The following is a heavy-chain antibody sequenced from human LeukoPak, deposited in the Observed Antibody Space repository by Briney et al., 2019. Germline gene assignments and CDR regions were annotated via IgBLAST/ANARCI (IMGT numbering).Heavy chain of an antibody. CDR3: ARGWRLRSITFDY. J-gene: IGHJ4*02. Sequence: SETLSLTCAVYGGSFSGYYCSWIRQPPGKGLEWIGEINHSGSTNYNPSLKSRVTISVDTSKNQFSLKLSSVTAADTAVYYCARGWRLRSITFDYWGQGTLVTVSS. V-gene: IGHV4-34*01. D-gene: IGHD4-17*01. CDR2: INHSGST. CDR1: GGSFSGYY.